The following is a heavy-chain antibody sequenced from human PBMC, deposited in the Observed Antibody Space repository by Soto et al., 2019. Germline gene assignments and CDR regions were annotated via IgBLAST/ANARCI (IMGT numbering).Heavy chain of an antibody. D-gene: IGHD6-19*01. CDR1: GYTFTSYG. CDR2: ISAYNGNT. V-gene: IGHV1-18*01. Sequence: QDQLVQSGAEVKKPGASVKVSCKSSGYTFTSYGISWVRQAPGQGLEWMGWISAYNGNTKYAQKLQGRVTMTTDTSTSKAYMELRSLSSDATAVYYCARDLDVGLVDYWGQGSLVTVSS. J-gene: IGHJ4*02. CDR3: ARDLDVGLVDY.